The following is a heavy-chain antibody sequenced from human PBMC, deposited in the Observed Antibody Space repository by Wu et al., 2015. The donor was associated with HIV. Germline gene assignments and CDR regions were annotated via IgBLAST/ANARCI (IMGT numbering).Heavy chain of an antibody. V-gene: IGHV1-18*01. J-gene: IGHJ4*02. CDR3: ARMPARYSSDWKVFDY. Sequence: QVQLVQSGAEVKKPGASVKISCKTSGYTFSIYGITWVRQAPGQGLEWMGWISAYNGNTNYAQKFQDKVTMTTDTSTNTAYMELRSLKSDDTAVYYCARMPARYSSDWKVFDYWGQGTLVTVSS. CDR2: ISAYNGNT. D-gene: IGHD6-19*01. CDR1: GYTFSIYG.